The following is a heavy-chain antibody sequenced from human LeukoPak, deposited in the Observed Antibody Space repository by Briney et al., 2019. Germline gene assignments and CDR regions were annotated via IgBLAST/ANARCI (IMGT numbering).Heavy chain of an antibody. CDR2: INPNSGGT. CDR1: GYTFNVYY. J-gene: IGHJ4*02. D-gene: IGHD5-12*01. Sequence: ASVKVSCKASGYTFNVYYIHWVRQAPGQGLEWMAWINPNSGGTDYADRFQGRVTVTRDTSISTGYMELTRLRSDDTAVYYCTRGARGGGYEAFDFWGQGTLVTVSS. CDR3: TRGARGGGYEAFDF. V-gene: IGHV1-2*02.